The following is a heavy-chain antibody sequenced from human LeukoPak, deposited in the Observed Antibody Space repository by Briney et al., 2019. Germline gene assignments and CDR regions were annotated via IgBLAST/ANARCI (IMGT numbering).Heavy chain of an antibody. V-gene: IGHV3-66*02. CDR1: GFTVSSNY. Sequence: GGSLRLSCAASGFTVSSNYMSWVRQAPGKGLEWVSVIYSGGSTYYADSVKGRFTISRDNSKNTLYLQMNSLRAEDTAMCYCARDTNGDVGGFDYWGQGTLVTVSS. D-gene: IGHD2-8*01. CDR2: IYSGGST. J-gene: IGHJ4*02. CDR3: ARDTNGDVGGFDY.